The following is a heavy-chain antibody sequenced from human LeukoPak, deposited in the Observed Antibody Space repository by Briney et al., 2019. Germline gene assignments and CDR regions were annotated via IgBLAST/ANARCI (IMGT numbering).Heavy chain of an antibody. CDR3: ARDEWSAAGTTLDP. V-gene: IGHV4-4*07. CDR2: IYTSGST. CDR1: GGSISSYY. Sequence: SGTLSLTCTVSGGSISSYYWSWIRQPAGKGLEWIGRIYTSGSTNYNPSLKSRVTMSVDTSKNQFSLKLSSVTAADTAVYYCARDEWSAAGTTLDPWGQGTLVTVSS. D-gene: IGHD6-13*01. J-gene: IGHJ5*02.